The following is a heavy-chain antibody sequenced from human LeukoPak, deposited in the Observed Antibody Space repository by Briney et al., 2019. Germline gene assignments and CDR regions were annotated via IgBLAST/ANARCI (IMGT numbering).Heavy chain of an antibody. J-gene: IGHJ3*02. D-gene: IGHD3-9*01. CDR3: ARASSKQLAGYLPDGFDI. Sequence: GGSLRLSCRASGFTLSNAWMSWVRQAPGEGLEWVSSISSSGTYVYYADSVKGRFTISRDNAKNSLSLQMNSLRADDAAVYYCARASSKQLAGYLPDGFDIWGQGTMVTVSS. V-gene: IGHV3-21*01. CDR2: ISSSGTYV. CDR1: GFTLSNAW.